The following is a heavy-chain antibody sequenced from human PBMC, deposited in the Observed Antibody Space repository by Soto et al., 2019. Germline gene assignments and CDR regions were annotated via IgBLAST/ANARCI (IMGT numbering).Heavy chain of an antibody. CDR1: GGSFSGYY. CDR3: ARGVAAVVTRYLDY. Sequence: QVQLQQWGAGLLKPSETLSLTCAVYGGSFSGYYWSWIRQPPGKGLEWIGEIDHSGSTNYNPSLQSRVTISVDTSKKQFALKLSSVTAAKTAVYYCARGVAAVVTRYLDYWGQGTLVTVSS. V-gene: IGHV4-34*01. D-gene: IGHD2-21*02. CDR2: IDHSGST. J-gene: IGHJ4*02.